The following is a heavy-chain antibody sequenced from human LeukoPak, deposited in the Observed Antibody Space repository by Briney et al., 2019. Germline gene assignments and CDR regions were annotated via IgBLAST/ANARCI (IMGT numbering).Heavy chain of an antibody. CDR1: GFTFSSYA. V-gene: IGHV3-23*01. J-gene: IGHJ4*02. CDR2: ISGSGGNT. D-gene: IGHD3-10*01. CDR3: AKLWVGAFEEY. Sequence: PGGSLRLSCAASGFTFSSYAMSWVRQAPGKGLEWVSTISGSGGNTYYADSVKGRFTISRDNSKNTLYLQMNSLRAEDTAVFYCAKLWVGAFEEYWGQGTLVTVSS.